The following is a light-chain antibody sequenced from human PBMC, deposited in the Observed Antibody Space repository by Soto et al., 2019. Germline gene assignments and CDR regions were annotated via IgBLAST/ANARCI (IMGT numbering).Light chain of an antibody. CDR3: SSYTSSTTYV. CDR2: DVS. J-gene: IGLJ1*01. CDR1: SSDVGGYNY. V-gene: IGLV2-14*01. Sequence: QSVLTQPASVSAFPGQSIAISCTGTSSDVGGYNYVSWYQQHPGKAPKLMIYDVSNRPSGVSNRFSGSKSGNTASLTISGLQAEDEADYYCSSYTSSTTYVFGTGTKVTVL.